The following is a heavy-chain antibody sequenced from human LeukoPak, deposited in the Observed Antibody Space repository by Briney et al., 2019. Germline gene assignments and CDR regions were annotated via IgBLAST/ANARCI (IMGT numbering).Heavy chain of an antibody. J-gene: IGHJ2*01. V-gene: IGHV5-51*01. CDR2: IYFGDSDT. CDR3: ARRAHYESSGYYWYLDL. Sequence: GESPKISRQGSGDSFTTYWIAWVRQMPGKGLEWMGIIYFGDSDTTYSPSFQGQVTISVDKSISTAYLQWSSLKASDTAMYYCARRAHYESSGYYWYLDLWGRGTPVTVSS. D-gene: IGHD3-22*01. CDR1: GDSFTTYW.